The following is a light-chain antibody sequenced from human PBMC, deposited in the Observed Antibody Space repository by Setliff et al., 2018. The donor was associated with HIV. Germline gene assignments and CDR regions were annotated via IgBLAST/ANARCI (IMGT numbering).Light chain of an antibody. V-gene: IGLV2-14*03. CDR2: DVT. CDR3: TSYTSSNIYV. Sequence: QSALTQPASVSGSPGQSITISCTGTSSDVGGYTYVPWYQQHSGKAPKLMIYDVTERPSGVSNRFSGSKSGNTASLTISGLQAEDEADYYCTSYTSSNIYVFGTGTKVTVL. J-gene: IGLJ1*01. CDR1: SSDVGGYTY.